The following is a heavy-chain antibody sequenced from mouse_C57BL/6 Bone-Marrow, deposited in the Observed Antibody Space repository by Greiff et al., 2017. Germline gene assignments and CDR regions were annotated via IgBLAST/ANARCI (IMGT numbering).Heavy chain of an antibody. J-gene: IGHJ2*01. V-gene: IGHV1-4*01. Sequence: QVQLKESGAELARPGASVKMSCKASGYTFTSYSMHWVKQRPGQGLEWIGYINPSSGYTKYNQKFKDKATLTADKSSSTAYMQLSSLTSEDSAVYYCASVARDYWGQGTTLTVSS. CDR1: GYTFTSYS. CDR2: INPSSGYT. D-gene: IGHD1-1*01. CDR3: ASVARDY.